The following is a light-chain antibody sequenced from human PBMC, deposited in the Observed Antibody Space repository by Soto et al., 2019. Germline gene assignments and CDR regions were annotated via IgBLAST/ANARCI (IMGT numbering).Light chain of an antibody. V-gene: IGLV2-8*01. CDR2: GVT. Sequence: QSALDQPPSASGSPGQSVTISCTGSGSDIGAYNFVSWYQQHPGKAPKLMIFGVTERPSGVPDRFSGSKSGNTASLTVSGLQADDEAVYYCYSYAGRNIWVFGGGTKVTVL. J-gene: IGLJ3*02. CDR1: GSDIGAYNF. CDR3: YSYAGRNIWV.